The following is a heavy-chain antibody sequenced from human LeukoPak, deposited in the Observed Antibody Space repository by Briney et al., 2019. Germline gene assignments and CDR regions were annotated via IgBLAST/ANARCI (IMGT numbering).Heavy chain of an antibody. V-gene: IGHV1-2*02. CDR2: IHPNRGDA. CDR3: ARETSESYET. J-gene: IGHJ5*02. D-gene: IGHD1-26*01. Sequence: ASVKVSCKAFGYTFSDHYIQWVRQAPGQGLEWMGWIHPNRGDANYGQKFQGRVTMTRDTSISTAYLELSSLTSGDTAVYYCARETSESYETWGQGTLVTVSS. CDR1: GYTFSDHY.